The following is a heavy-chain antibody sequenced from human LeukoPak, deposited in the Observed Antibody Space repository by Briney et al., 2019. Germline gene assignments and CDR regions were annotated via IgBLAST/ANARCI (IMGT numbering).Heavy chain of an antibody. V-gene: IGHV3-7*01. J-gene: IGHJ4*02. CDR2: INRGGSES. CDR1: GFTFSDDW. CDR3: ARVGAWELQRVFDY. Sequence: PGGSLRLSCAAPGFTFSDDWMTTIRQVPGKGLEWVANINRGGSESYYVESVKGRFTISRDNAQNSLYLQMDSLRVAETAVYYCARVGAWELQRVFDYWGQGTLVAVSS. D-gene: IGHD1-26*01.